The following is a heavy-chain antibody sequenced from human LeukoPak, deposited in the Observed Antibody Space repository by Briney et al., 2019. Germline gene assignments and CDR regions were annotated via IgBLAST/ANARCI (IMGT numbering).Heavy chain of an antibody. J-gene: IGHJ3*02. Sequence: ASVKVSCKVSGYTLTELSMHWVRQAPGKGLEWMGGFDPEDGETIYAQKFQGRVTMTEDTSTDTAYMELSSLRSEDTAVYYCATAHPGYCSSTSCHGDAFDIWGQGTMVTVSS. CDR1: GYTLTELS. CDR2: FDPEDGET. V-gene: IGHV1-24*01. CDR3: ATAHPGYCSSTSCHGDAFDI. D-gene: IGHD2-2*01.